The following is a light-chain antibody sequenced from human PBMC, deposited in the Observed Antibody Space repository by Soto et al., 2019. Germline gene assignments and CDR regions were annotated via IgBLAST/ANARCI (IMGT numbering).Light chain of an antibody. Sequence: EIVLTQSPGTLSLSPGERATLSCRASQSVSSSYLAWYQQKPGQAPRLLIYGASSRATGIPDRFSGSGSGTDFTLTISRLEPEDFAVYSCQQYGNSPFTFGPGNKLDIK. J-gene: IGKJ3*01. CDR2: GAS. CDR3: QQYGNSPFT. V-gene: IGKV3-20*01. CDR1: QSVSSSY.